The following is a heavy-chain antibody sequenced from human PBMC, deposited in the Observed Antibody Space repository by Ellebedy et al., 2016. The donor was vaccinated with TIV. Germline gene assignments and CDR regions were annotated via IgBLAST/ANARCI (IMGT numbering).Heavy chain of an antibody. J-gene: IGHJ3*02. Sequence: SVKVSCKASGGTFSSYPISWVGQAPGQGLEWMGRIIPILGIANYAQKFQGRVTITADKSTSTAYMVLSSLRSEDTAVYYCARNVEMATITGAFDIWGQGTMVTVSS. CDR3: ARNVEMATITGAFDI. CDR2: IIPILGIA. D-gene: IGHD5-24*01. V-gene: IGHV1-69*02. CDR1: GGTFSSYP.